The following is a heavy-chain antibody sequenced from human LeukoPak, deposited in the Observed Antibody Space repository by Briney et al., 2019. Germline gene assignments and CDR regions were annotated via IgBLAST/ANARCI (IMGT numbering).Heavy chain of an antibody. CDR3: ARLYSALPAFDY. D-gene: IGHD6-13*01. V-gene: IGHV3-48*01. CDR2: ISSSTNVI. Sequence: PGGSLRLSCAASGFTLSTYSVTWVRQAPGKGLEWVSYISSSTNVIYYADSVKGRFTISRDNAKNSLYLQMNSLRAGDTAVYYCARLYSALPAFDYWGQGTLVTVSS. J-gene: IGHJ4*02. CDR1: GFTLSTYS.